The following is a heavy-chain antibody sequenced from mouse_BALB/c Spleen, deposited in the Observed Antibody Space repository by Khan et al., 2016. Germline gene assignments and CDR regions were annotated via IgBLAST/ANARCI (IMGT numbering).Heavy chain of an antibody. J-gene: IGHJ2*01. V-gene: IGHV1-87*01. CDR3: ARSGGNYYFDY. CDR1: GYTFTSYW. D-gene: IGHD2-1*01. CDR2: IYPGDDDT. Sequence: QVQLKESGAELARPGASVKLSCKASGYTFTSYWMQWVKQRPGQGLEWIGAIYPGDDDTRNTQKFLGKATLTADKSSSTAYMQLSSLASEDSAVDYCARSGGNYYFDYWGQGTTLTVSS.